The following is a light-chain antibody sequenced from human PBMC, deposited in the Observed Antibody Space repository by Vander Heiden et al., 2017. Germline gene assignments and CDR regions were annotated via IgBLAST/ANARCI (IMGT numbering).Light chain of an antibody. Sequence: HPASVSVSPAQTITSSGTGTNREVGSNNLVSWDQQHPGKVPKLLIYSVSQRPSGVSYRFSGSKSDNTASLTISGLQAEDEADYYCCSHAGSGTLVFGGGTKLTVL. CDR1: NREVGSNNL. CDR3: CSHAGSGTLV. J-gene: IGLJ2*01. CDR2: SVS. V-gene: IGLV2-23*02.